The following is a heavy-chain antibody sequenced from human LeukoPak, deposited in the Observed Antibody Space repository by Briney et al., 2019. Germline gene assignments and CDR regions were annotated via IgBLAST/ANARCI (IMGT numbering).Heavy chain of an antibody. CDR2: IYTSGST. D-gene: IGHD2-2*01. Sequence: SETLSLTCTVSGGSISSYYWSWIRQPAGKGLEWIGRIYTSGSTNYNPSLKSRVTMSVDTSKNQFSLKLSSVTAADTAVYYCARYGTCSSTSSTTKANYYYGMDVWGQGTTVTVSS. CDR1: GGSISSYY. V-gene: IGHV4-4*07. J-gene: IGHJ6*02. CDR3: ARYGTCSSTSSTTKANYYYGMDV.